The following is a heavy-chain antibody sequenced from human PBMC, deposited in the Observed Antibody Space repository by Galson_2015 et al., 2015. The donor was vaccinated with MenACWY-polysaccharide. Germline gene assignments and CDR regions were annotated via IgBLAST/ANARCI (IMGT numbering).Heavy chain of an antibody. CDR3: ARGHIIGWFGSVSDI. J-gene: IGHJ3*02. Sequence: SVKVSCKASGYRFANYGLSWVRQAPGQGLEWMGWISAYNGDTNYAQILQGRVTMTTDTSTSTAYMELRSLRSDDTAVYYCARGHIIGWFGSVSDIGGQGTKVTVSS. CDR2: ISAYNGDT. V-gene: IGHV1-18*01. D-gene: IGHD3-10*01. CDR1: GYRFANYG.